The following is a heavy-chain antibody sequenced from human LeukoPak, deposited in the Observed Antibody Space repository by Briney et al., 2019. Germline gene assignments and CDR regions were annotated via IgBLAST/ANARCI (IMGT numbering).Heavy chain of an antibody. Sequence: SETLSLTCTVSGGSISSDYWSWIRQLPGKGLEWIGYISYNGNTNYNPSLRSRVTISVDTSKNQFTLKLSSVTAADTAVYYCARRGRSSSLDFWGQGTLVTVSS. V-gene: IGHV4-59*08. CDR1: GGSISSDY. CDR2: ISYNGNT. CDR3: ARRGRSSSLDF. J-gene: IGHJ4*02. D-gene: IGHD6-13*01.